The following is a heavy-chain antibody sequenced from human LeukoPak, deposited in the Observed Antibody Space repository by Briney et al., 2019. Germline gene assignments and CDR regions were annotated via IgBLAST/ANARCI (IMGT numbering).Heavy chain of an antibody. J-gene: IGHJ4*02. CDR2: ISRSSSTI. Sequence: PGGSLRLSCAASGFTFSPYAMNWVRQAPGKELEWVAYISRSSSTIYYADSVRGRFIISRDDAHNSLYLQMNSLRAEDTAMYYCARDADGNADYWGRGALVTVSS. D-gene: IGHD4-23*01. V-gene: IGHV3-48*04. CDR3: ARDADGNADY. CDR1: GFTFSPYA.